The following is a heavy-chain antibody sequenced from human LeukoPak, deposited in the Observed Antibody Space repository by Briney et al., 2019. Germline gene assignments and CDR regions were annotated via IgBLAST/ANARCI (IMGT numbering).Heavy chain of an antibody. D-gene: IGHD3-22*01. V-gene: IGHV1-8*01. CDR3: ARAHKLNSSGCPDN. J-gene: IGHJ4*02. Sequence: AASVKVSCKASGYTFTSYDINWVRQATGQGLEWMGCMNPNSGNTGYAQKFQGRVTMTRNTSISTASMERSSLRSEETAVYYCARAHKLNSSGCPDNWGEGNLVSVSS. CDR1: GYTFTSYD. CDR2: MNPNSGNT.